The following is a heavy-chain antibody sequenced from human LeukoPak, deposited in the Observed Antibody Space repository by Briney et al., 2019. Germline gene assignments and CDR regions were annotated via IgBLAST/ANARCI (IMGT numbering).Heavy chain of an antibody. V-gene: IGHV4-59*01. J-gene: IGHJ4*02. D-gene: IGHD6-19*01. CDR2: IYYSGSS. CDR3: ARPSGWY. Sequence: SETLSLTCTVSGGSISSYYWSWIRQPPGKGLEWIGYIYYSGSSNYNPPLKSRVTISVDTSKNQFSLRLTSVTAADTAVYYCARPSGWYWGQGTLVTVSS. CDR1: GGSISSYY.